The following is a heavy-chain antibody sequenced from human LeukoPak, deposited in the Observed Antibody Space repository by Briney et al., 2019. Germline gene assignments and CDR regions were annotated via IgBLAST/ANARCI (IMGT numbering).Heavy chain of an antibody. CDR1: GFTFSSYG. J-gene: IGHJ4*02. Sequence: GGSLRLSCAASGFTFSSYGMSWVRQAPGKGLEWVSAISDSGGSTYYADSVKGRFTISRDNSKNTLYLQMNSLRAEDTAVHYCAKTMVRGVIPGDYWGQGTLVTVSS. CDR2: ISDSGGST. V-gene: IGHV3-23*01. CDR3: AKTMVRGVIPGDY. D-gene: IGHD3-10*01.